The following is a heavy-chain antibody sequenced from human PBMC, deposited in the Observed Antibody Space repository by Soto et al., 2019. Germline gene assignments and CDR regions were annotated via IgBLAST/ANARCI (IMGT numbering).Heavy chain of an antibody. CDR1: GFTFSSYS. J-gene: IGHJ6*02. D-gene: IGHD2-2*01. CDR3: ASGFGVVVPAAPPYYYYYGMDV. CDR2: ISSSSSYI. Sequence: EVQLVESGGGLVKPGGSLRLSCAASGFTFSSYSMNWVRQAPGKGLEWVSSISSSSSYIYYADSVKGRFTISRDNAKNSLYLQMNSLRAEDTAVYYCASGFGVVVPAAPPYYYYYGMDVWGQGTTVTVSS. V-gene: IGHV3-21*01.